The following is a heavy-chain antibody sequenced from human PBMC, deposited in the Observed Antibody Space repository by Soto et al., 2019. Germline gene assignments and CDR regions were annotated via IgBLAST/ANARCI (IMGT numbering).Heavy chain of an antibody. J-gene: IGHJ4*02. V-gene: IGHV3-7*01. CDR3: VKEVAAAQ. CDR1: GFTFSNYW. CDR2: INKDGSQT. D-gene: IGHD6-25*01. Sequence: EVQLVESGGALVQPGGSLRLTCATSGFTFSNYWMTWVRQAPGKGLEWVANINKDGSQTSFVDSVKGRFTIVRDNDKSSLCLQMSGLGAEDPAKSDSVKEVAAAQWGQGTLVTVSS.